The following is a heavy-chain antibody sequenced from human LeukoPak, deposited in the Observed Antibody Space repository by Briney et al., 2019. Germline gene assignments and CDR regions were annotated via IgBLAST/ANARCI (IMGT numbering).Heavy chain of an antibody. Sequence: GGSLRLSCAASGFTFDDYAMHWVRQAPGKGLEWVSLISGDGGSTYYVDSVKGRFTISRDNAKNSLYLQMNSLRAEDTAVYYCARDYDGFDPWGQGALVTVSS. CDR1: GFTFDDYA. D-gene: IGHD3-22*01. CDR2: ISGDGGST. J-gene: IGHJ5*02. CDR3: ARDYDGFDP. V-gene: IGHV3-43*02.